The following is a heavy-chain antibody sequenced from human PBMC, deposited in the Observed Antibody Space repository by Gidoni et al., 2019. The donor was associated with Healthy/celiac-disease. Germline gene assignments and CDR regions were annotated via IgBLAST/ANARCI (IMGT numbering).Heavy chain of an antibody. Sequence: EVQLVESGGGLVQHGRSLRLSCAASGFTFDDYAMHWVRQAPGKGLEWVSGISWNSGSIGYADSVKGRFTISRDNAKNSLYLQMNSLRAEDTALYYCAKARTLTGLDYWGQGTLVTVSS. J-gene: IGHJ4*02. CDR1: GFTFDDYA. CDR2: ISWNSGSI. D-gene: IGHD3-9*01. CDR3: AKARTLTGLDY. V-gene: IGHV3-9*01.